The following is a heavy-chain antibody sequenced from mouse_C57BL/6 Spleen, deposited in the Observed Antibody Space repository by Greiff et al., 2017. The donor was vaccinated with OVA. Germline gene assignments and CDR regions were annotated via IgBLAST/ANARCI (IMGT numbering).Heavy chain of an antibody. Sequence: QVQLKQSGAELVKPGASVKISCKASGYAFSSYWMNWVKQRPGKGLEWIGQIYPGDGDTNYNGKFKGKATLTADKSSSTAYMQLSSLTSEDSAVYFCARTPYYYGSSPYAMDYWGQGTSVTVSS. J-gene: IGHJ4*01. V-gene: IGHV1-80*01. CDR1: GYAFSSYW. CDR2: IYPGDGDT. CDR3: ARTPYYYGSSPYAMDY. D-gene: IGHD1-1*01.